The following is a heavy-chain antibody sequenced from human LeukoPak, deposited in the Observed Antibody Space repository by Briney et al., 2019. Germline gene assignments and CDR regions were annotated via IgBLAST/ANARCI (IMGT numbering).Heavy chain of an antibody. J-gene: IGHJ5*02. V-gene: IGHV3-66*01. CDR1: GFTVSSNY. CDR2: IYSGGST. D-gene: IGHD3-10*01. CDR3: AREKKEEVRGVISRLFDP. Sequence: PGGSLRLSCAASGFTVSSNYMSWVRQAPGKGLEWVSVIYSGGSTYYADSVKGRFTISRDNSKNTLYLQMNSLRAEDTAVYHCAREKKEEVRGVISRLFDPWGQGTLVTVSS.